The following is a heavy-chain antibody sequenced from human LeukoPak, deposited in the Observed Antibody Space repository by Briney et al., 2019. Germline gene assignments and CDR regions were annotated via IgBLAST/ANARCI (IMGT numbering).Heavy chain of an antibody. D-gene: IGHD3-10*02. Sequence: PGGSLRLSCEASVSTFSAYAMIRADQAPGQGLEWVSSIGSDNKPHYSESVKGRFDISIDNTKSMLFLQLNRMKAEDTALCHCATTQHYYVAMDQWSQGTTVTVSS. CDR1: VSTFSAYA. J-gene: IGHJ6*02. V-gene: IGHV3-23*05. CDR2: IGSDNKP. CDR3: ATTQHYYVAMDQ.